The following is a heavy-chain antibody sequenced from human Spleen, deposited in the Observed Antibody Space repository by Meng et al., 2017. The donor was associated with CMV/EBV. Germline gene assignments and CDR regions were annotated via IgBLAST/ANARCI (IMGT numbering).Heavy chain of an antibody. CDR3: ARADFWSGYYDY. Sequence: SETLSLTCTVSGGSISSSSYYWGWIRQPPGKGLEWIGSIYYSGSTYYNPSLKSRVTISVDTSKNQFSLKLSSVTVADTAVYYCARADFWSGYYDYWGQGTLVTVSS. V-gene: IGHV4-39*07. J-gene: IGHJ4*02. CDR2: IYYSGST. CDR1: GGSISSSSYY. D-gene: IGHD3-3*01.